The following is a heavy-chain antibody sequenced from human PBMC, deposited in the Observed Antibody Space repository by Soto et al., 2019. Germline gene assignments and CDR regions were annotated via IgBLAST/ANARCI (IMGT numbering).Heavy chain of an antibody. V-gene: IGHV3-30-3*01. Sequence: QVQLVESGGGVVQPGRSLRLSCAVSGFSFSTNAMHWVRQAPGKGLEWVAVISYDGTNKYYADSVKGRFTISRDNSKDKVYLQMNSLRAEDTAVYYCASRMGSVWEVVKLKGDYWGEGALVTVSS. CDR2: ISYDGTNK. D-gene: IGHD1-26*01. CDR1: GFSFSTNA. CDR3: ASRMGSVWEVVKLKGDY. J-gene: IGHJ4*02.